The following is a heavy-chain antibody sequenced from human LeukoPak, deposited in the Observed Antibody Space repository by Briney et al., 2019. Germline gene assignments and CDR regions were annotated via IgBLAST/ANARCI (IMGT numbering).Heavy chain of an antibody. D-gene: IGHD2-15*01. J-gene: IGHJ4*02. CDR1: GFTFSSYA. V-gene: IGHV3-23*01. CDR3: AKDEGWVVVASATRDY. CDR2: ISGSGGST. Sequence: GGSLRLSCAASGFTFSSYAMSWVRQAPGKGLEWVSAISGSGGSTYYADSVKGRFTISRDNSKNTLYLQMNSLRAEDTAVYYCAKDEGWVVVASATRDYWGQGTLVTVSS.